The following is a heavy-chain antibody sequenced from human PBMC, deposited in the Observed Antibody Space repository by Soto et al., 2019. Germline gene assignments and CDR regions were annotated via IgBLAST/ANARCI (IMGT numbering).Heavy chain of an antibody. Sequence: PSETLSLTCTVSGGSVTNSSYYWGWIRQSPGKGLEWIASVYYRGRSYSKSSVKSRVTISVDTSKNQFSLNLNSVTASDTAVYFCVIQRTTVITQAYFDYCGPRARVTVSS. CDR1: GGSVTNSSYY. D-gene: IGHD4-4*01. CDR2: VYYRGRS. J-gene: IGHJ4*02. V-gene: IGHV4-39*01. CDR3: VIQRTTVITQAYFDY.